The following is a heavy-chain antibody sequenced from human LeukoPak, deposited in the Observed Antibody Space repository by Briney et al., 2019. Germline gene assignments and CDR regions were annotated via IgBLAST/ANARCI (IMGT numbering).Heavy chain of an antibody. V-gene: IGHV4-59*08. Sequence: PSETLSLTCTVSGGSISSHYWSWIRQPPGKGLEWIGYIYYSGSTNYNPSLKSRVTISVDTSKNQFSLKLSSVTAADTAVYYCARHLTRFYYGMDVWGQGTTVTVSS. CDR1: GGSISSHY. CDR2: IYYSGST. CDR3: ARHLTRFYYGMDV. D-gene: IGHD3-16*01. J-gene: IGHJ6*02.